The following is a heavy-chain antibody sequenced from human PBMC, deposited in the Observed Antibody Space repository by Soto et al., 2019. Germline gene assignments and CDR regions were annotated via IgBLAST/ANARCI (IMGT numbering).Heavy chain of an antibody. CDR3: ARDLGYGDYYFDY. V-gene: IGHV3-66*01. CDR1: GFTVISNY. D-gene: IGHD4-17*01. J-gene: IGHJ4*02. Sequence: GGSLRLSCAASGFTVISNYMSWVLQAPGKGLEWVSVIYSGGSTYYADSVKGRFTISRDNSKNTLYLQMNSLRAEDTAVYYCARDLGYGDYYFDYWGQGTLVTAPQ. CDR2: IYSGGST.